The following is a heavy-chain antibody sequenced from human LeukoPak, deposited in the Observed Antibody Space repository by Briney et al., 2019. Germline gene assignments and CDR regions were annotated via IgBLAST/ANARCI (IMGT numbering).Heavy chain of an antibody. CDR1: GGSISSGSYD. Sequence: PSQTLSLTCTVSGGSISSGSYDWSWVRQPAGKGLEWIGRIYTSGSTNYNPSLKSRVTISVDTSKNQFSLKLSSVTAADTAVYYCARVYSSSWYVWFDPWGQGTLVTVSS. J-gene: IGHJ5*02. D-gene: IGHD6-13*01. CDR3: ARVYSSSWYVWFDP. V-gene: IGHV4-61*02. CDR2: IYTSGST.